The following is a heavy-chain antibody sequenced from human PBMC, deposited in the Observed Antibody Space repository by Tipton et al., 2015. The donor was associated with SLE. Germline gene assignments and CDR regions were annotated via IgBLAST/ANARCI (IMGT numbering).Heavy chain of an antibody. CDR2: IHTNGST. J-gene: IGHJ3*02. CDR3: ARESYYYDSSGPDAFDI. CDR1: DGSISNYY. Sequence: TLSLTCAVSDGSISNYYWSWIRQPAGKGLEWIGRIHTNGSTNYNPSLKSRVTMSVDTSKNQFSLRLSSVTAADTAVYYCARESYYYDSSGPDAFDIWGQGTMVTVSS. D-gene: IGHD3-22*01. V-gene: IGHV4-4*07.